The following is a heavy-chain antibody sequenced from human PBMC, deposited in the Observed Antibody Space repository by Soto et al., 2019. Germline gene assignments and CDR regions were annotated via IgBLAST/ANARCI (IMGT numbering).Heavy chain of an antibody. Sequence: ASVKVSCKASGYTFTSYGISWVRQAPGQGLEWMGWISAYNGNTNYAQKLQGRVTMTTDTSTSTAYMELRSLRSDDTAVYYCARDKSSSWYSPDDYWGQGSLVTVSS. CDR1: GYTFTSYG. CDR3: ARDKSSSWYSPDDY. V-gene: IGHV1-18*01. D-gene: IGHD6-13*01. CDR2: ISAYNGNT. J-gene: IGHJ4*02.